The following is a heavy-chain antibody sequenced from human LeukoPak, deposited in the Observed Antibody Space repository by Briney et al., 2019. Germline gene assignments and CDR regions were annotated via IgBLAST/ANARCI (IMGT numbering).Heavy chain of an antibody. Sequence: PGRSLRLSCAASGFTFRSYGMHWVRQAPGKGLEWVAVIWYDGSNKYYSDSVKGRFTISRDNSKNTLYLQMNSLSAEDTAVYYCARRVAGYYVDYWGQGTLVTVSS. V-gene: IGHV3-33*01. J-gene: IGHJ4*02. CDR2: IWYDGSNK. CDR1: GFTFRSYG. CDR3: ARRVAGYYVDY.